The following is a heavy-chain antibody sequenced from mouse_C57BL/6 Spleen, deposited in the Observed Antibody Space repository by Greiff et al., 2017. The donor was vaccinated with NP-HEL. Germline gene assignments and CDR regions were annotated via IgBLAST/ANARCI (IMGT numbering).Heavy chain of an antibody. CDR1: GYTFTSYW. CDR2: INPSNGGT. V-gene: IGHV1-53*01. J-gene: IGHJ4*01. D-gene: IGHD2-14*01. Sequence: QVQLKESGTELVKPGASVKLSCKASGYTFTSYWMHWVKQRPGQGLEWIGNINPSNGGTNYNEKFKSKATLTVDKSSSTAYMQLSSLTSEDSAVYYCARSGNYYAMDYWGQRTSVTVSS. CDR3: ARSGNYYAMDY.